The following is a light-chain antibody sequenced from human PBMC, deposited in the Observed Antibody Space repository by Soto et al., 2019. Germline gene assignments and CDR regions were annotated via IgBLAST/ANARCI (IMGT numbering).Light chain of an antibody. CDR1: QGISSF. CDR2: AAS. J-gene: IGKJ5*01. CDR3: QQLYIFPLT. Sequence: DIHLTQSPSFLSASVGDIVTIIFRASQGISSFLAWYQQKPGKAPNLLMYAASTLQSGVPSRFSGGESGTEYTLTISSLQPEDSATYYCQQLYIFPLTFGQGTRLEIK. V-gene: IGKV1-9*01.